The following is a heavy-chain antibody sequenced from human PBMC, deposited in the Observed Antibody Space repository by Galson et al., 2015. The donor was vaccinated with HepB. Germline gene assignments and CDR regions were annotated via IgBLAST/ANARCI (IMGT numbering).Heavy chain of an antibody. V-gene: IGHV3-30*03. CDR2: ISYDGSNK. CDR3: ARGASHPRRYYFDY. Sequence: SLRLSCAASGFTFNDYYMSWIRQAPGKGLEWVAVISYDGSNKYYADSVKGRFTISRDNSKNTLYLQMNSLRAEDTAVYYCARGASHPRRYYFDYWGQGTLVTVSS. J-gene: IGHJ4*02. CDR1: GFTFNDYY.